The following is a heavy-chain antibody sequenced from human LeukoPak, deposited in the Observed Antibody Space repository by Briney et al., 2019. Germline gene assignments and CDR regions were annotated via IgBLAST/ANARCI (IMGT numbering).Heavy chain of an antibody. J-gene: IGHJ4*02. CDR3: VKGYSGSYLAMSDFDQ. CDR1: GYSLSTYS. D-gene: IGHD1-26*01. V-gene: IGHV3-64D*09. Sequence: GGSLTLSCSPPGYSLSTYSIHWVRQAAGKGREYVSAISGNGGGTYSADSVKGRFIISRDNATNMLYLQMSSLRTEDTAVYYCVKGYSGSYLAMSDFDQWGQGTLVTVSS. CDR2: ISGNGGGT.